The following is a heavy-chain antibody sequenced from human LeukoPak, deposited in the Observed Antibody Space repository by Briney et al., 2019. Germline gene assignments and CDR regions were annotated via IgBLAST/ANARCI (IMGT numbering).Heavy chain of an antibody. V-gene: IGHV3-74*01. J-gene: IGHJ3*02. CDR2: INSDGSST. CDR3: ASPPYGYDAFDI. CDR1: GFTFSSYW. D-gene: IGHD4-17*01. Sequence: GGSLRLSCAASGFTFSSYWMHWVRQAPGKGLVWVSRINSDGSSTTYADSVKGRFTISRDNSKNTLYLQMNSLRAEDTAVYYCASPPYGYDAFDIWGQGTMVTVSS.